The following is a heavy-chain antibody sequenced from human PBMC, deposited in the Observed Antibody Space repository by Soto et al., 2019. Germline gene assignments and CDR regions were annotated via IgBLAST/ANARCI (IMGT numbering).Heavy chain of an antibody. Sequence: EVQLLESGGGLVQPGGSLRLSCAASGFTFSSYAMSWVRQAPGKGLEWVSDISGSGGSTYYADSVKGRFTISRDKSKNTLYLQMNSLRAEDTAVYYCAKDARGYCSGGSCYYYYWGQGTLVTVSS. D-gene: IGHD2-15*01. CDR3: AKDARGYCSGGSCYYYY. CDR2: ISGSGGST. CDR1: GFTFSSYA. V-gene: IGHV3-23*01. J-gene: IGHJ4*02.